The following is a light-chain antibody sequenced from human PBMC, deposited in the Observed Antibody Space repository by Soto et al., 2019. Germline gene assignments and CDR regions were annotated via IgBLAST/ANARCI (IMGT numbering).Light chain of an antibody. J-gene: IGKJ2*01. CDR1: QTVNDW. CDR3: QQYTNYPYT. CDR2: RTS. V-gene: IGKV1-5*03. Sequence: DVQMTQSPSALSASVGDSVTITCRASQTVNDWLAWYQQKPGEAPKLLIYRTSTLADGIPSRFSGSGSGTEFTLTITSLQPDDFATFYCQQYTNYPYTFGQGTKLEIK.